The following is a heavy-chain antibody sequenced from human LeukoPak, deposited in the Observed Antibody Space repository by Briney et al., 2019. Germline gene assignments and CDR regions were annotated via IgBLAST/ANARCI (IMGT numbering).Heavy chain of an antibody. Sequence: SETLSLTCAVYGGSFSGYYWSWIRQPPGKGLEWIGEINHSGSTNYNPSLKSRVTISVDTSKNQFSLKLSSVTAADTAVYYCARRLLRYFDYNWFDPWGQGTLVTVSS. J-gene: IGHJ5*02. V-gene: IGHV4-34*01. CDR1: GGSFSGYY. CDR3: ARRLLRYFDYNWFDP. CDR2: INHSGST. D-gene: IGHD3-9*01.